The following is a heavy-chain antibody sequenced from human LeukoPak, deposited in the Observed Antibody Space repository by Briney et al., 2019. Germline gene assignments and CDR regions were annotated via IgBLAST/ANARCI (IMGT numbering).Heavy chain of an antibody. D-gene: IGHD4-17*01. J-gene: IGHJ4*02. CDR1: GYTFTSYG. Sequence: ASVKVSCKASGYTFTSYGISWVRQASGQGLEWMGWISAYNGNTNYAQKLQGRVTMTTDTSTSTAYMELRSLRSDDTAVYYCARGYTYGDYPYYFDYWGQGTLVTVSS. CDR2: ISAYNGNT. CDR3: ARGYTYGDYPYYFDY. V-gene: IGHV1-18*01.